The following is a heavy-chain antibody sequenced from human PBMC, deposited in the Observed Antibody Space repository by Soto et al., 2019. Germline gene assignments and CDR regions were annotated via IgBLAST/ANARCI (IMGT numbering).Heavy chain of an antibody. J-gene: IGHJ4*02. CDR1: GGSINSGGYY. D-gene: IGHD4-17*01. CDR3: ARYAVTYFDY. V-gene: IGHV4-31*03. CDR2: IYYSGST. Sequence: PSETLSLTCTVSGGSINSGGYYWSWIRQHPGKGLEWIGYIYYSGSTYYNPSLKSRVTISVDTSKNQFSLKLSSVTAADTAVYYCARYAVTYFDYWGQGTLVTVSS.